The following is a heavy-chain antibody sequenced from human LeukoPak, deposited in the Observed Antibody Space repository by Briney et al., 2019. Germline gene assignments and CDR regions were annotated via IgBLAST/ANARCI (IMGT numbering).Heavy chain of an antibody. J-gene: IGHJ4*02. V-gene: IGHV4-59*08. CDR2: IHHTGST. D-gene: IGHD6-13*01. CDR1: GGSISRYH. Sequence: PSETLSLTCTVSGGSISRYHWSWVRQPPGKGLEWIGYIHHTGSTNFNPSLKSRVTMSVDTSENQFSLQLSSVTAADTALYYCATHDGSSWFYFDYWSLGTLVTVSS. CDR3: ATHDGSSWFYFDY.